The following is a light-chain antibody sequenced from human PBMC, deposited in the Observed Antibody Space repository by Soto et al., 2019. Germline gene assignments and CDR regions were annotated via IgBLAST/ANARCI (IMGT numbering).Light chain of an antibody. CDR2: AVS. J-gene: IGLJ1*01. CDR1: SSDIGSYDH. CDR3: ISYTGRQSYL. Sequence: QSALTQPASVSGSPGQSITISCSGTSSDIGSYDHVAWYQQFPGKSPKLIIYAVSDRPSGVSDRFSGSKSGISASLTISGLQTEDEADYYCISYTGRQSYLFGTGTKVTAL. V-gene: IGLV2-14*03.